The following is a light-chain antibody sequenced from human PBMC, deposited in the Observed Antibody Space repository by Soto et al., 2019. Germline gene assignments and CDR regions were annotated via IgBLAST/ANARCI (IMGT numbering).Light chain of an antibody. CDR2: WAS. CDR3: QQYWSTPLT. Sequence: DIVMTQSPDSLAVSLGERATINCKSTQSVVSSSTNKNYLAWYQQKPGQPPKLLIYWASTRESGVPDRFSGSGSGTDFILTISSLQAEDVAFYYCQQYWSTPLTFGGWTKVEIK. J-gene: IGKJ4*01. V-gene: IGKV4-1*01. CDR1: QSVVSSSTNKNY.